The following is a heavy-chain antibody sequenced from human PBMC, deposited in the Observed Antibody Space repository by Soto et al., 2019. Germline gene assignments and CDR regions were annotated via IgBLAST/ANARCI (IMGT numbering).Heavy chain of an antibody. J-gene: IGHJ4*02. V-gene: IGHV4-4*02. D-gene: IGHD6-19*01. Sequence: SETLSLTCAVSGGSISSSNWWTWVRQPPGRGLEWIGEIYHSGSTNYNPSLKSRVTISVDKSKNQFSLKLSSVTAADTAVYYCARVGSGWYQFDYWGQGTLVTVSS. CDR2: IYHSGST. CDR1: GGSISSSNW. CDR3: ARVGSGWYQFDY.